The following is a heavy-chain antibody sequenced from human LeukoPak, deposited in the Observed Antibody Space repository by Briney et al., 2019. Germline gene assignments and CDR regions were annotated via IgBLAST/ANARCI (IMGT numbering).Heavy chain of an antibody. D-gene: IGHD3-22*01. CDR1: GGSISSYY. J-gene: IGHJ4*02. Sequence: SETLSLTCTVSGGSISSYYWSWIRQPAGKGLEWIGRIYTSGSTNYNPSLKSRVTMSVDTSKNQFSLKLSSVTAADTAVYYCAKDVGITMIVVGLFDYWGQGTLVTVSS. V-gene: IGHV4-4*07. CDR3: AKDVGITMIVVGLFDY. CDR2: IYTSGST.